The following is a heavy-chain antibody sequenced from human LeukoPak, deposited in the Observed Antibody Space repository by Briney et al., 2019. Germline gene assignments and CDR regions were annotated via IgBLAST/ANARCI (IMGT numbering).Heavy chain of an antibody. V-gene: IGHV1-2*02. CDR2: MNPNSGGT. D-gene: IGHD4-17*01. CDR1: GYTFTSYD. Sequence: GASVKVSCKASGYTFTSYDINWVRQATGQGLEWMGWMNPNSGGTNYAQKFQGRVTMTRDTSISTAYMELSRLRSDDTAVYYCARGSMTTVTIDNWFDPWGQGTLVTVSS. CDR3: ARGSMTTVTIDNWFDP. J-gene: IGHJ5*02.